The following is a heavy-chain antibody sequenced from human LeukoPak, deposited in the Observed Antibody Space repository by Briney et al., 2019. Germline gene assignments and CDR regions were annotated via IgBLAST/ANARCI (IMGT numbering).Heavy chain of an antibody. CDR3: AKTSPTIYGGETFQH. V-gene: IGHV3-74*01. J-gene: IGHJ1*01. CDR1: GFTFSNYW. CDR2: INTDGSST. Sequence: TGGSLRLSCAASGFTFSNYWMHWVRQAPGKGLVWVSGINTDGSSTRYADSVKGRFTISRDNSKNTLYLQMNSLRAEDTAVYYCAKTSPTIYGGETFQHWGQGTLVTVSS. D-gene: IGHD4-23*01.